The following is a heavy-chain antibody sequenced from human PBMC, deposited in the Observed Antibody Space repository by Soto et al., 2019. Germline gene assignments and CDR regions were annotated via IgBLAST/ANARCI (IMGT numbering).Heavy chain of an antibody. CDR3: ARASQYYDSSGYYRLFDY. D-gene: IGHD3-22*01. V-gene: IGHV4-30-2*01. CDR1: GGSISSGGYS. Sequence: PSETLSLTCAVSGGSISSGGYSWSWIRQPPGKGLEWIGYIYHSVSTYYNPSLKSRVTISVDRSKNQFSLKLSSVTAADTAVYYCARASQYYDSSGYYRLFDYWGQGTLVTVSS. CDR2: IYHSVST. J-gene: IGHJ4*02.